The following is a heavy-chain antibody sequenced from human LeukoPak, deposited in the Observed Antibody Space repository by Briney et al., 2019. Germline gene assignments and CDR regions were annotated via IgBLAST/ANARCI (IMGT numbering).Heavy chain of an antibody. CDR3: ARLSGAEAFDP. D-gene: IGHD2/OR15-2a*01. V-gene: IGHV3-23*01. CDR2: ISSSGVTT. CDR1: GFTFTNNW. J-gene: IGHJ5*02. Sequence: GGSLRLSCVASGFTFTNNWMTWVRQAPGKGLEWVSTISSSGVTTYYADSVKGRLTISGDNSKNALYLQMSSLRAEDTAVYYCARLSGAEAFDPWGQGTLVTVSS.